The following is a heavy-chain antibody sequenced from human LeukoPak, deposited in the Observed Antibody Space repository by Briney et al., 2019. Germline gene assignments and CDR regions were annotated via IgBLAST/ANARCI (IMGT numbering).Heavy chain of an antibody. V-gene: IGHV1-69*05. CDR2: IIPIFGTA. CDR3: AIPLGGHSGYDWFDY. CDR1: GGTFSSYA. J-gene: IGHJ4*02. D-gene: IGHD5-12*01. Sequence: ASVKVSCKASGGTFSSYAISWVRQAPGQGLEWMGGIIPIFGTANYAQKFQGRVTITTDESTSTAYMELSSLRSEDTAVYYCAIPLGGHSGYDWFDYWGQGTLVTVSS.